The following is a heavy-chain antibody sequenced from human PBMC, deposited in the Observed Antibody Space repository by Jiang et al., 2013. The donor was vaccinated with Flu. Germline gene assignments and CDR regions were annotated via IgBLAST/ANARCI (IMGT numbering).Heavy chain of an antibody. D-gene: IGHD3-3*01. CDR1: GYSFTSYW. CDR2: IDPSDSYT. Sequence: VQLVESGAEVKKPGESLRISCKGSGYSFTSYWISWVRQMPGKGLEWMGRIDPSDSYTNYSPSFQGHVTISADKSISTAYLQWSSLKASDTAMYYCARLTDEDDFWSGYPTYHVDYWGQGTLVTVSS. J-gene: IGHJ4*02. V-gene: IGHV5-10-1*03. CDR3: ARLTDEDDFWSGYPTYHVDY.